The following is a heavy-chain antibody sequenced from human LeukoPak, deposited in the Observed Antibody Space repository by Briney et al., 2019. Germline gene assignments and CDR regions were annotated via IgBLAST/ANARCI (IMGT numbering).Heavy chain of an antibody. D-gene: IGHD6-6*01. CDR3: ASSISFPYYYYYMDV. CDR1: GGSISSYY. Sequence: SETLSLTCTVSGGSISSYYWSWIRQPPGKGLEWIGYIYYSGSTNYNPSLKSRVTISVDTSKNQFSLKLSSVTAADTAVYYCASSISFPYYYYYMDVWGKGTTVTVSS. V-gene: IGHV4-59*01. J-gene: IGHJ6*03. CDR2: IYYSGST.